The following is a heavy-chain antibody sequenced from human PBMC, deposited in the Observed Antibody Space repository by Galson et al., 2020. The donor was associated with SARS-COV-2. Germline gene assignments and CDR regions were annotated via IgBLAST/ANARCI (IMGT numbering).Heavy chain of an antibody. J-gene: IGHJ1*01. Sequence: SETLSLICTVSGGSINNYYWSWIRQPPGKGPEWIGYIYYSGRTYYNPSLESRVTMSVDTSKNQFSLKLSSVTAADTAVYYCARYGQYFQHWGQGTLVTVSS. CDR3: ARYGQYFQH. D-gene: IGHD4-17*01. CDR1: GGSINNYY. CDR2: IYYSGRT. V-gene: IGHV4-59*08.